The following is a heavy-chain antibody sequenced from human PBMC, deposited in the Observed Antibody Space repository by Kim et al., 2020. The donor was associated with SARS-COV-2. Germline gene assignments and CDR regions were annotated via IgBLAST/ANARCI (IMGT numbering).Heavy chain of an antibody. D-gene: IGHD3-10*01. CDR2: ISYDGSNK. V-gene: IGHV3-30-3*01. CDR3: ARDKVNIINY. Sequence: GGSLRLSCAASGFTFSSYAMHWVRQAPGKGLEWVAVISYDGSNKYYADSVKGRFTISRDNSKNTLYLQMNSLRAEDTAVYYCARDKVNIINYWGQGTQVT. J-gene: IGHJ4*02. CDR1: GFTFSSYA.